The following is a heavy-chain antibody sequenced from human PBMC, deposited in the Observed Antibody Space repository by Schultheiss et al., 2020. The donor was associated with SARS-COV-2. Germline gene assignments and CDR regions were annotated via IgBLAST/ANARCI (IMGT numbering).Heavy chain of an antibody. CDR1: GGSISSSSYY. CDR3: ARNYDFWSGYYSRYGMDV. V-gene: IGHV4-39*01. Sequence: SETLSLTCTVSGGSISSSSYYWGWIRQPPGKGLEWIGSIYYSGSTYYNPSLKSRVTISVDTSKNQFSLKLSSVTAADTAVYYCARNYDFWSGYYSRYGMDVWGQGTTVTVSS. D-gene: IGHD3-3*01. J-gene: IGHJ6*02. CDR2: IYYSGST.